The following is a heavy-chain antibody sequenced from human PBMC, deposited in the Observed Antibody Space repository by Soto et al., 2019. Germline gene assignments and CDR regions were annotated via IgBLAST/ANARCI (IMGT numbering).Heavy chain of an antibody. D-gene: IGHD2-2*02. CDR3: ARAYTGRLPRRADYYYAMDV. CDR1: GFTFSNFD. Sequence: GGSLRLSCATSGFTFSNFDMHWVRQVPGKGLEWVSAIGAARDPYYLGSVKGRFTISRENAKSSVYLQMNDLRAGDSAVYYCARAYTGRLPRRADYYYAMDVWGQGTTVTVSS. CDR2: IGAARDP. J-gene: IGHJ6*02. V-gene: IGHV3-13*05.